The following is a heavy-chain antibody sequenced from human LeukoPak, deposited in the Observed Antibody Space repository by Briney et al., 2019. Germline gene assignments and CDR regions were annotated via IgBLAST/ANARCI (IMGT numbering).Heavy chain of an antibody. D-gene: IGHD2-15*01. CDR1: GFTFSSYA. V-gene: IGHV3-23*01. CDR2: ISGSGGST. CDR3: ARYGNGEWQGHYAFDI. Sequence: GGSLRLSCAASGFTFSSYAMSWVRQAPGKGLEWVSAISGSGGSTYYADSVKGRFTISRDNSKNTLYLQMNSLRAEDTAVYYCARYGNGEWQGHYAFDIWGHGTMVTVSS. J-gene: IGHJ3*02.